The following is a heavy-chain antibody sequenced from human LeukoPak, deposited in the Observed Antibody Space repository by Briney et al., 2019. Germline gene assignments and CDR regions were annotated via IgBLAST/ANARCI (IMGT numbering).Heavy chain of an antibody. CDR1: GGPFSGYF. CDR2: IHNSGTT. CDR3: ARRYYYKLGSFPFDF. V-gene: IGHV4-34*01. Sequence: SETLSLTCAVSGGPFSGYFWSWIRQSSGKGLEWIGEIHNSGTTNYNPSLHSRVTISEDTSKNQFYLNLSSVTAADTAVYYCARRYYYKLGSFPFDFWGQGTLLTVSS. D-gene: IGHD3-10*01. J-gene: IGHJ4*02.